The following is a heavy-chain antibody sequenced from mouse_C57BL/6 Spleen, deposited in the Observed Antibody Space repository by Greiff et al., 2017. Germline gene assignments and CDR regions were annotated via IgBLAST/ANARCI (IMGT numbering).Heavy chain of an antibody. CDR2: ISSGSSTI. J-gene: IGHJ1*03. Sequence: EVKLVESGGGLVKPGGSLKLSCAASGFTFSDYGMHWVRQAPEKGLEWVAYISSGSSTIYYADTVKGRFTISRDNAKNTLFLQMTSLRSEDTAMYYGARDVYGSSYGYFDVWGTGTTVTVSS. V-gene: IGHV5-17*01. CDR1: GFTFSDYG. CDR3: ARDVYGSSYGYFDV. D-gene: IGHD1-1*01.